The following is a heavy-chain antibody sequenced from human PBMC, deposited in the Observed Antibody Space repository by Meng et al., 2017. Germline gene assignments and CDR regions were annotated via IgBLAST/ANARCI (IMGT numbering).Heavy chain of an antibody. CDR3: ARTTYYYDSSGQGVFDD. CDR1: GFTFISYA. Sequence: GGSLRLSCAASGFTFISYAMHWVRQAPGKGLEYVSAISSNGGSTYYANSVKGRFTISRDNSKNTLYLQMGSLRAEDMAVYYCARTTYYYDSSGQGVFDDWGQGTLVTVSS. V-gene: IGHV3-64*01. J-gene: IGHJ4*01. CDR2: ISSNGGST. D-gene: IGHD3-22*01.